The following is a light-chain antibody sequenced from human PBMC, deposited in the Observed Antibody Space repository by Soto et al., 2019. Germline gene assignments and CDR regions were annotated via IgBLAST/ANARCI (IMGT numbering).Light chain of an antibody. V-gene: IGKV3-20*01. CDR1: QSVSSSY. Sequence: IVLTQSPGTLSLPPGQRATLSCRASQSVSSSYLAWYQQKPGQAPRLLIYGASSRATGIPDRFSGSGSGTDFTLTISRLEPGDFPVYYCQQYVTSPPGTFGQGTKGEIK. CDR3: QQYVTSPPGT. CDR2: GAS. J-gene: IGKJ1*01.